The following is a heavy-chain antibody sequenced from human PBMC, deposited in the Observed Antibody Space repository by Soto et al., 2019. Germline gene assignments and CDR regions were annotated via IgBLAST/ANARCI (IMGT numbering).Heavy chain of an antibody. CDR1: GYTFSNYG. Sequence: ASVKVSCKASGYTFSNYGISWVRQAPGQGLEWMGWISAYNGNTKYAQKLQGRVTMTTDTSTGTAYMELRSLRSVDTAMYYCARGGVAGSYYHYGMDVWGQGTTVTVSS. D-gene: IGHD6-19*01. CDR3: ARGGVAGSYYHYGMDV. CDR2: ISAYNGNT. J-gene: IGHJ6*02. V-gene: IGHV1-18*01.